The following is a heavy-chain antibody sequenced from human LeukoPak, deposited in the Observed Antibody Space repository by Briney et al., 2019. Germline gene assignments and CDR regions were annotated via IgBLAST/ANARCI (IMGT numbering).Heavy chain of an antibody. V-gene: IGHV4-4*07. CDR3: ARDRPLYYYYYMDV. Sequence: PSETLSLTCTVSGGSISSYYWSWIRQPAGKGLEWVGRIYTSGSTNYSPSLKSRVTMSVDTSKNQFSLKLSSVTAADTAVYYCARDRPLYYYYYMDVWGKGTTVTVSS. CDR2: IYTSGST. CDR1: GGSISSYY. J-gene: IGHJ6*03.